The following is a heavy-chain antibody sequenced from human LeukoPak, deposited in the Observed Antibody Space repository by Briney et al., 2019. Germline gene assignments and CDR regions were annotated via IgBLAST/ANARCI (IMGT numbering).Heavy chain of an antibody. CDR2: ISWNSGSI. CDR3: AKDAKRGSYFFGHFDY. CDR1: GFTFDDYA. J-gene: IGHJ4*02. D-gene: IGHD1-26*01. Sequence: PGRSLRLSCAASGFTFDDYAMHWVRQAPGKGLQCVSGISWNSGSIGYADSVKGRFTISRDNAKNSLYLQMNSLRAEDTALYYCAKDAKRGSYFFGHFDYWGQGTLVTVSS. V-gene: IGHV3-9*01.